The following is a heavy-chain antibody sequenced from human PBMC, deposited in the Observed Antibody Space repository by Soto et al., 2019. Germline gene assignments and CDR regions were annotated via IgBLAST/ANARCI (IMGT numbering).Heavy chain of an antibody. D-gene: IGHD3-3*01. J-gene: IGHJ4*01. Sequence: PSETLSLTCAVSGGSISGSYWWAWVRQTPGRGLEWIGQVYHGGSTNYNPSLKNRVTISADKSKNHFSLSLTSVTAADTAVYFCAASVNYDFWRDVGFFYYF. V-gene: IGHV4-4*02. CDR1: GGSISGSYW. CDR3: AASVNYDFWRDVGFFYYF. CDR2: VYHGGST.